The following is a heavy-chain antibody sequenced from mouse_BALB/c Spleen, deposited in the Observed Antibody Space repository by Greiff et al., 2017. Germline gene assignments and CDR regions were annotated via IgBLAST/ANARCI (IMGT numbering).Heavy chain of an antibody. D-gene: IGHD1-1*01. V-gene: IGHV2-6-5*01. CDR1: GFSLTDYG. CDR3: AKGGYYGSSPYYFDY. Sequence: VQLQESGPGLVAPSQSLSITCTVSGFSLTDYGVSWIRQPPGKGLEWLGVIWGGGSTYYNSALKSRLSISKDNSKSQVFLKMNSLQTDDTAMYYCAKGGYYGSSPYYFDYWGQGTTLTVSS. J-gene: IGHJ2*01. CDR2: IWGGGST.